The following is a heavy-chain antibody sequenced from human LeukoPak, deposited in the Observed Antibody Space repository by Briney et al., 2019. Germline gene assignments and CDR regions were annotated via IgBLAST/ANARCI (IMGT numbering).Heavy chain of an antibody. CDR3: ARGMGNYMSFLDY. V-gene: IGHV4-59*12. CDR1: GGSISSYY. CDR2: IYYSGST. D-gene: IGHD4-11*01. Sequence: KPSETLSLTCTVSGGSISSYYWSWIRQPPGKGLEWIGYIYYSGSTYYNPSLKSRVTISVDTSKNQFSLKLSSVTAADTAVYYCARGMGNYMSFLDYWGQGTLVTVTS. J-gene: IGHJ4*02.